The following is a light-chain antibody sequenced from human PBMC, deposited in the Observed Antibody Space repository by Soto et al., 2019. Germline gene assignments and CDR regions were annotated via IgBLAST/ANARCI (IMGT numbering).Light chain of an antibody. CDR2: DVS. Sequence: QSALTQPASVSGSPGQSITISCSGTSSDVGRHNAVSWYQQHPGKVPQLMIYDVSIRPSGISYRLSASKSGNMASLTISGLQAEDEADYYCSSYRVGGSYVFGTGTKVTVL. V-gene: IGLV2-14*03. CDR1: SSDVGRHNA. J-gene: IGLJ1*01. CDR3: SSYRVGGSYV.